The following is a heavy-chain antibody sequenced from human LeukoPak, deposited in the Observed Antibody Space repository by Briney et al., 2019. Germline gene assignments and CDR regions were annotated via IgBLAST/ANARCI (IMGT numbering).Heavy chain of an antibody. CDR3: ARDVALSTYHYESSGLLDY. CDR2: ISSSGSML. V-gene: IGHV3-11*04. Sequence: GGSLRLSCTVSGFTFSDYYMSWVRQAPGKGLEWVSYISSSGSMLHYADSVEGRFTISRDNAKNSLYLQMSSLRGEDTAVYYCARDVALSTYHYESSGLLDYWGQGTLVTVSS. J-gene: IGHJ4*02. CDR1: GFTFSDYY. D-gene: IGHD3-22*01.